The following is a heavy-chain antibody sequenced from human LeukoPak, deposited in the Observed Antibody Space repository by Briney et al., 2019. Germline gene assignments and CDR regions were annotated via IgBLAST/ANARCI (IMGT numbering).Heavy chain of an antibody. CDR1: GFMFSSYA. V-gene: IGHV3-23*01. CDR3: AKPLLRDTSGYQRGYFDY. CDR2: ISASGGST. Sequence: PGGSLRLSCVASGFMFSSYAMSWVRRAPGKGLEGVSGISASGGSTYYTDSVKGRFTMSRDNSKNTLYLQMNSLRVEDTAVYYCAKPLLRDTSGYQRGYFDYWGQGTLVTVSS. D-gene: IGHD3-22*01. J-gene: IGHJ4*02.